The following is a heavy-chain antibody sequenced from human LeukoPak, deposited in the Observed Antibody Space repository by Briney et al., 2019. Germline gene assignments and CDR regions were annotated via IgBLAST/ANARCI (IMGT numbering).Heavy chain of an antibody. CDR3: AKSEGFGELYPFDY. D-gene: IGHD3-10*01. Sequence: TGGSLRLSCAASGFTFSSYAMSWVRQAPGKGLEWVSAISGSGGSTYYADSVKGRFTISRDNSKNTLYLQMNSLRAEDTAVYYCAKSEGFGELYPFDYWGQGTLVTVSS. J-gene: IGHJ4*02. CDR2: ISGSGGST. V-gene: IGHV3-23*01. CDR1: GFTFSSYA.